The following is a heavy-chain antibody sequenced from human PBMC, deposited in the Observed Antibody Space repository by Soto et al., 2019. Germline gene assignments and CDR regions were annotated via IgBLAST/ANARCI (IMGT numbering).Heavy chain of an antibody. CDR3: AGEVTCGGDCYSGFDY. CDR1: GFTFSSYW. J-gene: IGHJ4*02. Sequence: GGSLRLSCAASGFTFSSYWMHWVRQAPGKGLVWVSRINSDGSSTSYADSVKGRFTISRDNAKNTLYLQMNSLRAEDTAVYYCAGEVTCGGDCYSGFDYWGQGTLVTVSS. D-gene: IGHD2-21*01. V-gene: IGHV3-74*01. CDR2: INSDGSST.